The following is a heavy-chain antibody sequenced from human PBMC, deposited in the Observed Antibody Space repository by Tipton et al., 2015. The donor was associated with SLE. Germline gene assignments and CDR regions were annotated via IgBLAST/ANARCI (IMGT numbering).Heavy chain of an antibody. CDR1: GFMFSSYA. D-gene: IGHD2-15*01. CDR2: ISGGGAST. Sequence: SLRLSCAASGFMFSSYAMRWVRQAPGKGLAWVSVISGGGASTSSPDSGRGRLSISRDNSKNTLYLQMDNLRGDDTAVYYCVPRQVDLDHWGQGTRVSVSS. CDR3: VPRQVDLDH. V-gene: IGHV3-23*01. J-gene: IGHJ4*02.